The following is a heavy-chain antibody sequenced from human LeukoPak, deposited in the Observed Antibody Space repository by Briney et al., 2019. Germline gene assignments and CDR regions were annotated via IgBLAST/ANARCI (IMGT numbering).Heavy chain of an antibody. CDR1: GGSFSGYY. V-gene: IGHV4-34*01. J-gene: IGHJ6*03. D-gene: IGHD1-1*01. CDR2: INHSGST. Sequence: PSETLSLTCAVYGGSFSGYYWSWIRQPPGKGLEWIGEINHSGSTNYNPSLKSRVTISVDTSKNQFSLKLSSVTAADTAVYYCAGGRRNAGVYNQYYYYYMDVWGKGTTVTVSS. CDR3: AGGRRNAGVYNQYYYYYMDV.